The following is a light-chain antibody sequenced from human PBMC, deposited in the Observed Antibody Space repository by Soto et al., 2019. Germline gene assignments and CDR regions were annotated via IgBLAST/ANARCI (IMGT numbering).Light chain of an antibody. CDR3: SSYTSSSTLV. V-gene: IGLV2-14*01. CDR2: EVS. Sequence: QSALTQPASVSGSPGQSISISCTGTSSDVGAYNFVSWYQQHPGKAPKLMIYEVSNRPSGVSNRFPGSKSGNTASLTISGLQAEDEADYYCSSYTSSSTLVFGSGTKVTVL. CDR1: SSDVGAYNF. J-gene: IGLJ1*01.